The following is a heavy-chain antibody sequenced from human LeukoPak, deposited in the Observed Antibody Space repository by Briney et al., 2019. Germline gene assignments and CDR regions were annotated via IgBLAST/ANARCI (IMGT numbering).Heavy chain of an antibody. J-gene: IGHJ4*02. CDR1: GFTFSTYW. Sequence: GGSLRLSCAASGFTFSTYWMLWVRQAPGKGLEWVANIKKDGSQKYYVGSVKGRFTISRDNAKNSLYLQMNSLRAEDTAVYYCARGAFDDISSTGEWMGDYWGQGTLITVSS. CDR2: IKKDGSQK. CDR3: ARGAFDDISSTGEWMGDY. D-gene: IGHD6-6*01. V-gene: IGHV3-7*01.